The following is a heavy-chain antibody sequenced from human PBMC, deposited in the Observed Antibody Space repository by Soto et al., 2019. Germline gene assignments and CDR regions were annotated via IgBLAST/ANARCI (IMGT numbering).Heavy chain of an antibody. J-gene: IGHJ3*02. V-gene: IGHV1-24*01. D-gene: IGHD5-12*01. CDR2: FDPEDGET. Sequence: ASVKVSCKVSGYTLTELSMHWVRQAPGKGLEWMGGFDPEDGETIYAQKFQGRVTMTEDTSTDTAYMELSSLRSEDTAVYYCATAPVSLWLRRAFDIWGQRTMVTVSS. CDR3: ATAPVSLWLRRAFDI. CDR1: GYTLTELS.